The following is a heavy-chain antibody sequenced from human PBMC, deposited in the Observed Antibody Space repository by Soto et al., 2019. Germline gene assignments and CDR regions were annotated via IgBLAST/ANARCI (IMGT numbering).Heavy chain of an antibody. V-gene: IGHV3-30-3*01. D-gene: IGHD4-17*01. CDR2: ISYDGSNK. J-gene: IGHJ6*02. CDR3: AREGGYGDYAVFDYGMDV. Sequence: QVQLVESGGGVVQPGRSLRLSCAASGFTFSSYAMHWVRQAPGKGLEWVAVISYDGSNKYYADSVKGRFTISRDNSKNTXYLQMNSLRAEDTAVYYCAREGGYGDYAVFDYGMDVWGQGTTVTVSS. CDR1: GFTFSSYA.